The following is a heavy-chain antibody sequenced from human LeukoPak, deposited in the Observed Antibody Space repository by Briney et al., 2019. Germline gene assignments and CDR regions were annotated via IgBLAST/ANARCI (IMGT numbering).Heavy chain of an antibody. CDR1: GGSISSYY. Sequence: SETLSLTCTVSGGSISSYYWSWIRQPAGKGLEWIGRLYTSGSTNYNPSLKSRVTISVDTSKNQFSLKLSSVTAADTAVYYRASSVRGWLQFDYWGQGTLVTVSP. CDR3: ASSVRGWLQFDY. J-gene: IGHJ4*02. V-gene: IGHV4-4*07. D-gene: IGHD5-24*01. CDR2: LYTSGST.